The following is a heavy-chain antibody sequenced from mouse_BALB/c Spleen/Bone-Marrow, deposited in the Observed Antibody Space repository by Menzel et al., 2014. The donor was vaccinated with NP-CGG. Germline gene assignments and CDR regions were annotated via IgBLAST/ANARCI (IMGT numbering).Heavy chain of an antibody. J-gene: IGHJ4*01. CDR2: IYPANGDT. CDR1: GFNIKDTY. CDR3: ARYGNGLMDY. D-gene: IGHD2-1*01. V-gene: IGHV14-3*02. Sequence: EVKLMESGAELVKPGASVKLSCTASGFNIKDTYMHWVKQRPEQGLEWIGRIYPANGDTKYDPKFQGKATITADTSSNTAYLRLSSLTSEDTAVYYCARYGNGLMDYWGQGTSVTVSS.